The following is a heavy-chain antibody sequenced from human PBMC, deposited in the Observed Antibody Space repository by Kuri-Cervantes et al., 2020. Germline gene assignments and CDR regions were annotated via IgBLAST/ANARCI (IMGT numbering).Heavy chain of an antibody. CDR1: GGSISSSSYY. D-gene: IGHD2-21*02. CDR3: ARDFCGARKSGGDCIYWYFDV. J-gene: IGHJ2*01. V-gene: IGHV4-39*02. Sequence: SETLSLTCTVSGGSISSSSYYWGWIRQPPGKGLEWIGSIYYSGSTYYNPSLKSRVTISVDTSKNQFSLKLSSVTAADTAAYYCARDFCGARKSGGDCIYWYFDVWGRGTLVTVSS. CDR2: IYYSGST.